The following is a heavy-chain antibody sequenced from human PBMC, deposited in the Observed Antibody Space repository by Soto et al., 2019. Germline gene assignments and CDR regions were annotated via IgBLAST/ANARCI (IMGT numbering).Heavy chain of an antibody. Sequence: QVQLVESGGGLVKPGGSLRLSCAVSGFTFKDYYVTWIRQAPGKGLKWGSYISSSTSHTNYADSVKGRFTISRDNAKNPLFLQMNSLRAEYTAVYYCARGRGAAADYFDYWGQGTLVTVSS. CDR2: ISSSTSHT. D-gene: IGHD6-13*01. CDR1: GFTFKDYY. CDR3: ARGRGAAADYFDY. J-gene: IGHJ4*02. V-gene: IGHV3-11*05.